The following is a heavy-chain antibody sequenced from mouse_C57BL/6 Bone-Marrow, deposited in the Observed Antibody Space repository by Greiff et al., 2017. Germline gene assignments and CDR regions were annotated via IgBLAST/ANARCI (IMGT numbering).Heavy chain of an antibody. CDR3: AGGERRGFAY. CDR1: GYTFTSYT. V-gene: IGHV1-4*01. CDR2: INPSSGYT. J-gene: IGHJ3*01. Sequence: LVESGAELARPGASVKMSCKASGYTFTSYTMHWVKQRPGQGLEWIGYINPSSGYTKYNQKFKDKATLTADKSSSTAYMQLSSLTSEDSAVYYCAGGERRGFAYWGQGTLVTVSA.